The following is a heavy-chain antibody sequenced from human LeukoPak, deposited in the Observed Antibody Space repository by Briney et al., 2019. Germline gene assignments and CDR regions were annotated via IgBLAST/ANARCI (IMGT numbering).Heavy chain of an antibody. Sequence: GGSLRLPCAASGFMFSNYAVSWVRQAPGKGLEWVSTISNYVTSTYYADAVKGRFTISRDNFKNTLYLQMNNLRIEDTAVYYCAKDIYDFWSGFDYWGQGILVTVSS. D-gene: IGHD3-3*01. CDR1: GFMFSNYA. J-gene: IGHJ4*02. CDR2: ISNYVTST. V-gene: IGHV3-23*01. CDR3: AKDIYDFWSGFDY.